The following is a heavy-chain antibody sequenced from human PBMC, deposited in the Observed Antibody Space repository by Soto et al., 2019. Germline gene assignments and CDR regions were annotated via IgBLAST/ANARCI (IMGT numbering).Heavy chain of an antibody. J-gene: IGHJ4*02. CDR3: ARGVVLHLGELWLDY. Sequence: SETLSLTCTVSGGSISSGGYYWSWIRQHPGKGLEWIGYIYYSGSTYYNPSLKSRVTISVDTSKNQFSLKLSSVTAADTAVYYCARGVVLHLGELWLDYWGQGTLVTVSS. V-gene: IGHV4-31*03. CDR2: IYYSGST. CDR1: GGSISSGGYY. D-gene: IGHD3-16*01.